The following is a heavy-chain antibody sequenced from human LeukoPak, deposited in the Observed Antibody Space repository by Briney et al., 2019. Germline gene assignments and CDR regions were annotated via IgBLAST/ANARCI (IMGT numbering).Heavy chain of an antibody. CDR3: ARHRTGGLDY. J-gene: IGHJ4*02. V-gene: IGHV4-59*08. Sequence: NPSETLSLTCTVSGGSISSYYWSWIRQPPGKGLEWIGYIYYSGSTNYNPSLKSRVTISVDTSKNQFSLKLSSVTPADTAVYYCARHRTGGLDYWGQGTLVTVSS. CDR2: IYYSGST. D-gene: IGHD7-27*01. CDR1: GGSISSYY.